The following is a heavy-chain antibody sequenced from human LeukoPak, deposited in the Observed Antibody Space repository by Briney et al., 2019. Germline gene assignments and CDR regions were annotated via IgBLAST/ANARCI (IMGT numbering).Heavy chain of an antibody. V-gene: IGHV4-39*02. J-gene: IGHJ4*02. Sequence: PSETLSLTCTVSGGSISSSSYYWGWIRQPPGKGLEWIGSIYYSGSTYYNPSLKSRVTISVDTSKNHFSLKLSSVTSADTAVYYCARRSSGGGLFDYWGQGTLVTVSS. CDR1: GGSISSSSYY. CDR2: IYYSGST. D-gene: IGHD6-19*01. CDR3: ARRSSGGGLFDY.